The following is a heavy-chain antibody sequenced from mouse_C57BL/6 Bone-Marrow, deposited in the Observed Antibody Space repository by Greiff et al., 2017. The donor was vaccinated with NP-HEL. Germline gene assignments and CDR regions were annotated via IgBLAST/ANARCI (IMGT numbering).Heavy chain of an antibody. CDR3: ERWDSNYFYIAMDY. D-gene: IGHD2-5*01. V-gene: IGHV1-69*01. J-gene: IGHJ4*01. CDR1: GYTFTSYW. CDR2: IDPSDSYT. Sequence: VQLQQPGAELVMPGASVKLSCKASGYTFTSYWMHWVKQRPGQGLEWIGEIDPSDSYTNYNQKFKGKSTLTVDKSSSTGYMQLSSLTSEDSAVYYCERWDSNYFYIAMDYWGQGTSVTVSS.